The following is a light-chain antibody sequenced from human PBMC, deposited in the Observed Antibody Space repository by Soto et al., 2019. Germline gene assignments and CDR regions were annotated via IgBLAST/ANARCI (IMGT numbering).Light chain of an antibody. CDR3: RQNNRSPRT. V-gene: IGKV1-17*01. CDR1: HGIRND. J-gene: IGKJ2*02. Sequence: DIQMTQDPSSLSASVGDRVTITCRASHGIRNDVGLYQQKAGKAPKRLIYAASNLQRGVPSRFSCRGSGTEFTLTISSLQPEEFATYACRQNNRSPRTSGQGTRLEIK. CDR2: AAS.